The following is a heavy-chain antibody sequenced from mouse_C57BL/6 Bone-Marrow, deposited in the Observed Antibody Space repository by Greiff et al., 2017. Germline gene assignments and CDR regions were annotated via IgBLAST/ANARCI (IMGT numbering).Heavy chain of an antibody. Sequence: VQLQESGAELARPGASVKLSCKASGYTFTSYGISWVKQRTGQGLEWIGEIYPRSGNTYYNEKFKGKATLTADKSSSTAYMELRSLTSEDSAVYFCASYATTVVARGYWGQGTTLTVSS. CDR2: IYPRSGNT. CDR3: ASYATTVVARGY. CDR1: GYTFTSYG. V-gene: IGHV1-81*01. D-gene: IGHD1-1*01. J-gene: IGHJ2*01.